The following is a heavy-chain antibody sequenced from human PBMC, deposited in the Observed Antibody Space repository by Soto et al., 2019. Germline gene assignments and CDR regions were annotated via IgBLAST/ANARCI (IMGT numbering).Heavy chain of an antibody. CDR1: GFTFSSYA. CDR2: ISYDGSNK. CDR3: ARTPRGQWELPYYYYGMDV. J-gene: IGHJ6*02. Sequence: QVQLVESGGGVVQPGRSLRLSCAASGFTFSSYAMHWVRQAPGKGLEGVAVISYDGSNKYYADSVKGRFTISRDNSKNTLYLQMSSLRAEDTAVYYCARTPRGQWELPYYYYGMDVWGQGTTVTVSS. V-gene: IGHV3-30-3*01. D-gene: IGHD1-26*01.